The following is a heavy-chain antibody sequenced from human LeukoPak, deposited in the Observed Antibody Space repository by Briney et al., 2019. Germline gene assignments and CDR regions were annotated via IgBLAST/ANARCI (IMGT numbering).Heavy chain of an antibody. D-gene: IGHD5-12*01. CDR1: GFTFSSYA. CDR2: ISYDGSNK. V-gene: IGHV3-30*04. Sequence: PGRSLRLSCAASGFTFSSYAVHWVRQVPGKGLEWVAVISYDGSNKYYADSVNGPFTISRDNSKNTLYLQMNSLRAEDTAVYYCARDRIQAWLPPGRCDYWGQGTLVTVSS. J-gene: IGHJ4*02. CDR3: ARDRIQAWLPPGRCDY.